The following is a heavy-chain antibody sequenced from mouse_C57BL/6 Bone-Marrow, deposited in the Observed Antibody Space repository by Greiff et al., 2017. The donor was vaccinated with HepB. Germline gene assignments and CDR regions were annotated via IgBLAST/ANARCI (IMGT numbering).Heavy chain of an antibody. Sequence: QVQLKESGPGLVQPSQSLSITCTVSGFSLTSYGVHWVRQSPGKGLEWLGVIWGGGSTDYNAAFISRLSISKDNSKSQVFFKMNSLQADDTAIYYCARNSYVNYAMDYWGQGTSVTVSS. D-gene: IGHD1-1*01. CDR2: IWGGGST. J-gene: IGHJ4*01. CDR1: GFSLTSYG. CDR3: ARNSYVNYAMDY. V-gene: IGHV2-2*01.